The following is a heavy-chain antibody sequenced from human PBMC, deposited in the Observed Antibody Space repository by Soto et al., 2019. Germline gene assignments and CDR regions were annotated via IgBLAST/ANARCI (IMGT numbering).Heavy chain of an antibody. D-gene: IGHD3-10*01. Sequence: QVQLVESGGGVVQPGRSLRLSCAASGFTFSSYGMHWVRQAPGKGLEWVAVISYDGSNKYYADSVKGRFTISRDNSKNTLYLQMNSLRAEDTAVYYCAKDLRSMVRGVIPFDYWGQGTLFTVSS. J-gene: IGHJ4*02. V-gene: IGHV3-30*18. CDR1: GFTFSSYG. CDR3: AKDLRSMVRGVIPFDY. CDR2: ISYDGSNK.